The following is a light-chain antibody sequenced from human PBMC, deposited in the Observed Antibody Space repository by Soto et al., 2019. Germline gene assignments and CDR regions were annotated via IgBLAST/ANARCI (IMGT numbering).Light chain of an antibody. CDR2: GAY. J-gene: IGKJ1*01. CDR3: QQYGTAPWT. Sequence: EIVLTQPPATLSLSPGERATLSCRASQSVINSYLAWYQQKPGQAPRLLLYGAYNRATGIPDRFSGSGSGTDFTLTISRLEPEDFAVYYCQQYGTAPWTFGQGTKVDIK. V-gene: IGKV3-20*01. CDR1: QSVINSY.